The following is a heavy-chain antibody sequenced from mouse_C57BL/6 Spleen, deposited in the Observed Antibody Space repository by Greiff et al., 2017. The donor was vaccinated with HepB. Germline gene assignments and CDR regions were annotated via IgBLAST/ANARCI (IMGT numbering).Heavy chain of an antibody. V-gene: IGHV1-19*01. CDR3: ARSAYYSNYENYAMDY. D-gene: IGHD2-5*01. Sequence: EVQLQQSGPVLVKPGASVKMSCKASGYTFTDYYMNWVKQSHGKSLEWIGVINPYNGGTSYNQKFKGKATLTVDKSSSTAYMELNSLTSEDSAVYYCARSAYYSNYENYAMDYWGQGTSVTVSS. J-gene: IGHJ4*01. CDR1: GYTFTDYY. CDR2: INPYNGGT.